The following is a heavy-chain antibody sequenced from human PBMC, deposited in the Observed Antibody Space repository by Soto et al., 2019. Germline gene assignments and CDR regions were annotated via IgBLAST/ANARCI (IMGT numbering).Heavy chain of an antibody. CDR3: ARNRRDILTGLSWFDP. CDR2: ISAYNGNT. CDR1: GYTFTSYG. D-gene: IGHD3-9*01. Sequence: GASVEVSCKGSGYTFTSYGISWGRQAPGQGLEWMGWISAYNGNTNYAQKLQGRVTMTTDTSTSTAYMELRSLRSDDTAVYYCARNRRDILTGLSWFDPWGQGTLVTVSS. J-gene: IGHJ5*02. V-gene: IGHV1-18*01.